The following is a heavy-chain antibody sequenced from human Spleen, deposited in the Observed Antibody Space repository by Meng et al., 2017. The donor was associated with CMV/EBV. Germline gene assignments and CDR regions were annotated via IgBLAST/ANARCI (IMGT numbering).Heavy chain of an antibody. V-gene: IGHV3-7*01. CDR2: IKQDGSEK. D-gene: IGHD3-3*01. J-gene: IGHJ6*02. Sequence: GESLKISCAASGFTFSSYWMSWVRQAPGKGLEWVANIKQDGSEKYYVDSVKGRFTISRDNAKNSLYLQMNSLRAEDTAVYYCARDRGDDFWSGYFYYYYGMDVWGQGTTVTVS. CDR1: GFTFSSYW. CDR3: ARDRGDDFWSGYFYYYYGMDV.